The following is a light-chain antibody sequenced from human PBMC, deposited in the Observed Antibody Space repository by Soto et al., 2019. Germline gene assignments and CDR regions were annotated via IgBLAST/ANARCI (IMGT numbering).Light chain of an antibody. CDR1: ESLVYTDGNTF. V-gene: IGKV2-30*01. J-gene: IGKJ3*01. CDR3: MQGTHPFT. Sequence: VVLTQSPLSLPVTLGQAASISCRSSESLVYTDGNTFLNWFHQRPGQSPRRLIYKVSSRDSGVPDRFSGSGSGSDFTLNISRVEAEDVGIYYCMQGTHPFTFGPGTRVHI. CDR2: KVS.